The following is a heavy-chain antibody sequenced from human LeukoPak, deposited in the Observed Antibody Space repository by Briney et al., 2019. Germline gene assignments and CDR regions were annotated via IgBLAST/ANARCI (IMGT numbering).Heavy chain of an antibody. CDR2: ISDSGGRT. J-gene: IGHJ4*02. Sequence: GGSLRLSCAVSGITLSNYGMSWVRQAPGKGLEWVAGISDSGGRTNYADSVKGRFTISRDNPKNTLYLQMNSLRAEDTAVYICAKRGVVIRVILVGFHKEAYYFDSWGQGALVTVSS. V-gene: IGHV3-23*01. CDR3: AKRGVVIRVILVGFHKEAYYFDS. CDR1: GITLSNYG. D-gene: IGHD3-22*01.